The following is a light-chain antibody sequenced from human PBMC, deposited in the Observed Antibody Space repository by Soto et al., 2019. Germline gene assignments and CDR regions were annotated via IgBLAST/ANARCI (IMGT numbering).Light chain of an antibody. CDR1: QGISSR. CDR3: QQSNSFPLT. V-gene: IGKV1-12*01. Sequence: DIQMTQSPSSVSASVGDRVTITCRASQGISSRLAWFQQKPRKAPNLLIYAASSLQSGVPSRFSGSGSETDFTLTIGILQPEDFATYYCQQSNSFPLTCGGGTKVEIK. CDR2: AAS. J-gene: IGKJ4*01.